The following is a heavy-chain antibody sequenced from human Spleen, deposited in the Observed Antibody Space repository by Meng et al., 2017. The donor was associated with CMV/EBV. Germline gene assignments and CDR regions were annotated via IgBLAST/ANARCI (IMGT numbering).Heavy chain of an antibody. J-gene: IGHJ4*02. V-gene: IGHV1-3*02. CDR3: ARADYYGSGMDY. CDR1: GYTFTSYG. D-gene: IGHD3-10*01. Sequence: ASVKVSCKASGYTFTSYGISWVRQAPGQRLEWMGWSNAGNGNTKYSQEFQGRVTITRDTSASTAYMELSSLRSEDMAVYYCARADYYGSGMDYWGQGTLVTVSS. CDR2: SNAGNGNT.